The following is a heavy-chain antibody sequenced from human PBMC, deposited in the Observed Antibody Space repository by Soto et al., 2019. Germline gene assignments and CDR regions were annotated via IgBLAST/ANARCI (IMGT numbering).Heavy chain of an antibody. V-gene: IGHV4-59*08. D-gene: IGHD3-10*01. J-gene: IGHJ4*02. CDR3: ARHRTYGAGSFSPFYFDS. CDR1: GDSVTYYY. Sequence: QVQLQESGPGVVKPSDTLSLTCTVSGDSVTYYYWSWIRQPPGKGLELIRYVHQTDFDDYKPSLKSRLTVSMDTSKNQFSLNLKSVTAADTAVYFCARHRTYGAGSFSPFYFDSWGQGTLVTVSS. CDR2: VHQTDFD.